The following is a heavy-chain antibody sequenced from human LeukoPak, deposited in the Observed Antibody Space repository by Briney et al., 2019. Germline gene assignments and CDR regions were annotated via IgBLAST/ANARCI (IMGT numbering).Heavy chain of an antibody. CDR2: IAAGGGGI. CDR1: GFTFDTYA. Sequence: GGSLRLPCAASGFTFDTYALTWVRQAPGKGLEWVSVIAAGGGGIQYAESVEGRFIISRDNSKKTLYLQMNNLRAEDTAIYYCARYVPPTTMATRFFDCWGQGTLVTVSS. J-gene: IGHJ4*02. CDR3: ARYVPPTTMATRFFDC. D-gene: IGHD4-23*01. V-gene: IGHV3-23*01.